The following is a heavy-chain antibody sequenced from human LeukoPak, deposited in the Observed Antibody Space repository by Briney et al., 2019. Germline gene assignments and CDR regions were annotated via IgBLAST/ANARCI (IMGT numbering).Heavy chain of an antibody. CDR1: GFTFSRYA. CDR2: ISGSHGAT. D-gene: IGHD3-22*01. Sequence: GGSLRLSCAASGFTFSRYAMGWVRQAPGKGREGVSSISGSHGATYYTDSVKGRFTISRDNSKNTLYLQMYRLRVEDTAVYYCAKGSSDSRPYYFDYWGQGTLVTVSS. V-gene: IGHV3-23*01. J-gene: IGHJ4*02. CDR3: AKGSSDSRPYYFDY.